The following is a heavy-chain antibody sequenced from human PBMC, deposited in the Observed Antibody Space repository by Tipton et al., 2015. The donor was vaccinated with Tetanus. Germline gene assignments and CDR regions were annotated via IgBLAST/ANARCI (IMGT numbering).Heavy chain of an antibody. CDR1: GFIFSSYG. Sequence: SGFIFSSYGIHWVRQAPGKGLGWVAVSWYDGTDQYYADSVKGRFTISRDNSKNTLYLQMNSLRAEDTALYYCAREADCSGGSCFSGDFDNWGQGTQVTVSS. CDR3: AREADCSGGSCFSGDFDN. D-gene: IGHD2-15*01. CDR2: SWYDGTDQ. J-gene: IGHJ4*02. V-gene: IGHV3-33*01.